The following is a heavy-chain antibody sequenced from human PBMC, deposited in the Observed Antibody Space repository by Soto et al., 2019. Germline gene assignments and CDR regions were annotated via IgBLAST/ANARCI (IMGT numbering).Heavy chain of an antibody. V-gene: IGHV1-69*01. Sequence: QVQLVQSGAEVKKPGSSVKVSCKASGGTFSSYAISWVRQAPGQGLEWMGGIIPIFGTANYAQKFQGRITITADEFTSTAYMELSRLRYEDTAVYYCAREDGSGSCYLGGYCGMDVWGQGTTVTVSS. D-gene: IGHD3-10*01. CDR2: IIPIFGTA. CDR3: AREDGSGSCYLGGYCGMDV. J-gene: IGHJ6*02. CDR1: GGTFSSYA.